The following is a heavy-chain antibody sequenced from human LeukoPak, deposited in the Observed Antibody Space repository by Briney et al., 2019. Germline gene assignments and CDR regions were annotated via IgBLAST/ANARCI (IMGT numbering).Heavy chain of an antibody. Sequence: SQTLSLTCTVSGGSISSGDYYWSWIRQPPGKGLEWIGYIYYSGSTYYNPSLKSRVTISVDTSKNQFSLKLSSVTAADTAVYYCARDQSPTRSGYMRWGQGTLVTVSS. CDR2: IYYSGST. D-gene: IGHD3-22*01. CDR1: GGSISSGDYY. CDR3: ARDQSPTRSGYMR. J-gene: IGHJ4*02. V-gene: IGHV4-30-4*01.